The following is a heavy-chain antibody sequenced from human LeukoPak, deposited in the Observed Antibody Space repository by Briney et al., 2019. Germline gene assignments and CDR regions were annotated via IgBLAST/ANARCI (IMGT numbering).Heavy chain of an antibody. CDR2: IYSGGST. D-gene: IGHD6-13*01. CDR3: ARVNSSSWYLDY. J-gene: IGHJ4*02. V-gene: IGHV3-53*05. Sequence: GGSLRLSCAASGFTVSSNYMSWVRQDPGKGLEWVSVIYSGGSTYYADSVKGRFTISRDNSKNTLYLQMNSLRAEDTAVYYCARVNSSSWYLDYWGQGTLVTVSS. CDR1: GFTVSSNY.